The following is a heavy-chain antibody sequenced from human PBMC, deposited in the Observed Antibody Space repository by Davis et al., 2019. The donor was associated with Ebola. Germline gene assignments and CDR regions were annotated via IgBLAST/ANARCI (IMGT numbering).Heavy chain of an antibody. CDR3: ARVHDAFGVAIY. V-gene: IGHV3-7*01. CDR2: IKQDGSEK. CDR1: GFTFSSYW. J-gene: IGHJ4*02. Sequence: GESLKISCAASGFTFSSYWMSWVRQAPGKGLEWVANIKQDGSEKYYVDSVKGRFTISRDNAKSSLYLEMNSLRAEDTAVYYCARVHDAFGVAIYWGQGTLVTVSS. D-gene: IGHD3-3*01.